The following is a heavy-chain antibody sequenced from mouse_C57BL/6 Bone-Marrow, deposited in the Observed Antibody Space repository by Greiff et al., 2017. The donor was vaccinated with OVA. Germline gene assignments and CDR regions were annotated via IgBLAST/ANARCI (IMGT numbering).Heavy chain of an antibody. CDR1: TSYG. CDR2: IYPRSGNT. J-gene: IGHJ2*01. Sequence: VQLQQSGAELARPGASVKLSFTSYGISWVKQRTGQGLEWIGEIYPRSGNTYYNEKFKGKATLTADKSSSTAYMELRSLTSEDSAVYFCARSGAGYWGQGTTLTVSS. CDR3: ARSGAGY. D-gene: IGHD4-1*01. V-gene: IGHV1-81*01.